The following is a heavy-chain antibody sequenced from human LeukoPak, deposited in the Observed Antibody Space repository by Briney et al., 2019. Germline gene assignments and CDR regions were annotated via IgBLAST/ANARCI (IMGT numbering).Heavy chain of an antibody. J-gene: IGHJ4*02. CDR2: IYYSGST. CDR3: ARQRDDILTGYYNFDY. V-gene: IGHV4-59*08. CDR1: GGSISSYY. Sequence: SETLSLTCTVSGGSISSYYWSWIRQPPGKGLEWIGYIYYSGSTNYNPSLKSRVTISVDTSKNQFSLKLSSVTAADTAVYYCARQRDDILTGYYNFDYWGQGTLVIVSS. D-gene: IGHD3-9*01.